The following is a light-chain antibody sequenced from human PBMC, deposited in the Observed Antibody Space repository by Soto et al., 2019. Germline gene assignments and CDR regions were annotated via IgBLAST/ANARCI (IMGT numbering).Light chain of an antibody. Sequence: QSVLTQPASVSGSPGQSITISCTGTSNDVGGYNYVSWYQQHPGKAPKLMIYDVSNRPSGVFNRFSGSKFGNTASLTISGLQAEDEADYYCSSYTSSSTYVFGTGTRSPS. CDR1: SNDVGGYNY. CDR2: DVS. V-gene: IGLV2-14*01. CDR3: SSYTSSSTYV. J-gene: IGLJ1*01.